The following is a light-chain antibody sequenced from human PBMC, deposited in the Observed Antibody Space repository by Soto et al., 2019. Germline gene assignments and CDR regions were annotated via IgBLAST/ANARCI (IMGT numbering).Light chain of an antibody. CDR2: DAS. V-gene: IGKV3-11*01. CDR3: QQRNNWPRIT. J-gene: IGKJ5*01. Sequence: EIVLTQFPATLSLFPGETATLSCRASQTVGTYLAWYQQKPGQAPRLLISDASNRATGVPTRFNGSGSGTDFTLTISSLEPEDFAVYFCQQRNNWPRITFGQGTRLEIK. CDR1: QTVGTY.